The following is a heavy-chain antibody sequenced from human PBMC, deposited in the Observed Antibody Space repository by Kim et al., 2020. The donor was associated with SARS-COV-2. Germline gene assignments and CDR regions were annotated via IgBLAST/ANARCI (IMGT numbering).Heavy chain of an antibody. D-gene: IGHD3-10*01. CDR2: IIPIFGTA. V-gene: IGHV1-69*13. Sequence: SVKVSCKASGGTFSSYAISWVRQAPGQGLEWMGGIIPIFGTANYAQKFQGRVTITADESTSTAYMELSSLRSEDTAVYYCARYGSGNDYYYYYGMDVWGQGTTVTVSS. CDR3: ARYGSGNDYYYYYGMDV. J-gene: IGHJ6*02. CDR1: GGTFSSYA.